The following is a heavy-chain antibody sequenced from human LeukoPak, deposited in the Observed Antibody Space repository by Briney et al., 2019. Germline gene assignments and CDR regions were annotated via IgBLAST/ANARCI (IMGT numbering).Heavy chain of an antibody. CDR1: GGSISGYY. V-gene: IGHV4-59*08. Sequence: SETLSLTCTVSGGSISGYYRSWIQQPPGKGLEWIGDIYFGGTTNYKTSLKSRVTISLHTSTNQFSLNLTSVTAADTAEYFCARRTAKWNHRSPEFDPWGQGTLVIVSS. CDR2: IYFGGTT. D-gene: IGHD1-14*01. J-gene: IGHJ5*01. CDR3: ARRTAKWNHRSPEFDP.